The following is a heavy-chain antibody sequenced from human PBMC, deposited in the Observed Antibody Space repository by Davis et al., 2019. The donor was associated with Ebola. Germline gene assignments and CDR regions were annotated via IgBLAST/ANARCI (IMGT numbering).Heavy chain of an antibody. CDR3: ARGLDFGDYTDY. D-gene: IGHD4-17*01. Sequence: ASVKVSCKASGYTFTDYYMNWVRQAPGQGPEWMGWISTFDGKTKYVQKFQGRVTMTRDKSTSTVYMELRSLRSDDTAVYYCARGLDFGDYTDYWGQGTLVTVAS. CDR1: GYTFTDYY. CDR2: ISTFDGKT. J-gene: IGHJ4*02. V-gene: IGHV1-18*04.